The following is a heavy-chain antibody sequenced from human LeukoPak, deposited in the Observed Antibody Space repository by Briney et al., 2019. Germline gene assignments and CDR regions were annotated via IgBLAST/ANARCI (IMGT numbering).Heavy chain of an antibody. CDR1: LYTFSTYW. D-gene: IGHD2/OR15-2a*01. Sequence: GESLKISCKGALYTFSTYWIGCLRQLPGRRLEWMGIIYPGDSDTTYSPSFKGQVTISVDKSISTAYLQWRSLQASDTAMYYCARPAAETYFTWGEGTMVTVSS. J-gene: IGHJ3*01. CDR2: IYPGDSDT. V-gene: IGHV5-51*01. CDR3: ARPAAETYFT.